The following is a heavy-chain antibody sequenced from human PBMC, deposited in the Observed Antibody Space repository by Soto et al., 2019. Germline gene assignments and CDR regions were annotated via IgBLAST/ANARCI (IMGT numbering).Heavy chain of an antibody. Sequence: SETLSLTCTVSGGSISSYYCSWIRHPSLKGLEWIGRIYTSGSTNYNPSLKSRVTMSVDTSKNQFSLKLSSVTAADTAVYYCAGGVVIDYYYYYGMDVWGQGTTVTVSS. V-gene: IGHV4-4*07. CDR3: AGGVVIDYYYYYGMDV. D-gene: IGHD3-3*01. CDR1: GGSISSYY. J-gene: IGHJ6*02. CDR2: IYTSGST.